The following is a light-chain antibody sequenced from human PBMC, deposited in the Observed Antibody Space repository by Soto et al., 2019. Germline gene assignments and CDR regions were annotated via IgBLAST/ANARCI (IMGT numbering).Light chain of an antibody. J-gene: IGKJ1*01. Sequence: EIVLTQSPGTLSLSPGERATLSCRASQSVSSSYFAWYQQKPGQPPRLLIYGASSRATGIPDRFSGSGSGTDFTLTISRLEPEDFAVYYCQQYGTSPWTFGKRTKVEIK. V-gene: IGKV3-20*01. CDR3: QQYGTSPWT. CDR1: QSVSSSY. CDR2: GAS.